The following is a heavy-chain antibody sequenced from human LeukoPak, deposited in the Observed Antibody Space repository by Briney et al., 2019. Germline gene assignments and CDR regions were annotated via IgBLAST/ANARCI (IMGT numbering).Heavy chain of an antibody. CDR1: GFTFSSYS. CDR2: ISSSSSYI. J-gene: IGHJ6*03. D-gene: IGHD2-21*01. CDR3: AKSQQATTFVVGYMDV. V-gene: IGHV3-21*01. Sequence: TGGSLRLSCAASGFTFSSYSMNWVRQAPGKGLEWVSSISSSSSYIYYADSVKGRFTISRDNAKNSLYLQMNSLRAEDTAVYYCAKSQQATTFVVGYMDVWGKGTTVTVSS.